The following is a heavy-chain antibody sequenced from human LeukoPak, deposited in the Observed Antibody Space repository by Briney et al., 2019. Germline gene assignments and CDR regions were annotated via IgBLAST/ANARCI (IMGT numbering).Heavy chain of an antibody. V-gene: IGHV3-7*01. Sequence: GGSLRLSCAASGFTFSGFSMSWVRRSPTKGLEWVANIKQDGSERYYVDSVKGRFTISRDNAKNSLSLQMNNLRVEDTAVYYCARAGSHWHYVYWGQGTVVTVSS. CDR2: IKQDGSER. CDR3: ARAGSHWHYVY. J-gene: IGHJ4*02. D-gene: IGHD3-10*01. CDR1: GFTFSGFS.